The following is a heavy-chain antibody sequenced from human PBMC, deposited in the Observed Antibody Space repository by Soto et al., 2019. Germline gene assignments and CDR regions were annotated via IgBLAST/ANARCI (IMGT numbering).Heavy chain of an antibody. CDR3: ARRHSGGFFRFFDS. V-gene: IGHV1-69*06. D-gene: IGHD2-15*01. Sequence: GASVKVSCKASGGSLSTNPISWVRQAPGQGLEWMGGTGSGTGPGNHAQKFQGRLTVTADKSTSTAYMELTNLSSEDTAVYYCARRHSGGFFRFFDSWGQGTLVTVSS. CDR2: TGSGTGPG. CDR1: GGSLSTNP. J-gene: IGHJ4*02.